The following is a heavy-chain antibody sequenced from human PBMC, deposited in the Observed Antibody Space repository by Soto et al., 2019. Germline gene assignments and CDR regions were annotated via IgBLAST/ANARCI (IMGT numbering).Heavy chain of an antibody. CDR3: ARAPNYYDSSGYLLHRPFRFAY. CDR2: IWYDGSNK. V-gene: IGHV3-33*01. Sequence: GGSLRLSCAASGVTCSSYGMHWVRQAPGKGLEWVAVIWYDGSNKYYADSVKGRFTISRDNSKNTLYLQMNSLRAEDTAVYYCARAPNYYDSSGYLLHRPFRFAYSGQGTPVPVSS. J-gene: IGHJ4*02. D-gene: IGHD3-22*01. CDR1: GVTCSSYG.